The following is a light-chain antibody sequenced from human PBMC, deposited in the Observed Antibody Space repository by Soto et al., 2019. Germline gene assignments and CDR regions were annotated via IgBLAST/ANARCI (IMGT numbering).Light chain of an antibody. CDR2: DSS. J-gene: IGKJ5*01. CDR1: QSVGGSS. V-gene: IGKV3-20*01. CDR3: QQYGGSIT. Sequence: EIVLTQSPGTLSLYPGETATISCRASQSVGGSSLAWYHHKAGQAPRLLIYDSSRRATGITDRFSGSGSGTDFTLTISRLEPEDFAIYYCQQYGGSITFGQGTRLEIE.